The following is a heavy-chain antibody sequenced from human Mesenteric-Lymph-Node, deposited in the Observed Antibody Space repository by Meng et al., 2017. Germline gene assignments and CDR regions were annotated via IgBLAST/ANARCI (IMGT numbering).Heavy chain of an antibody. Sequence: SVKVSCKASGGTFSNYAISWVRQAPGQGLEWLGGIIPGLGTPHYAQKFQGRVTITADKSTSTAYMELSSLRSEDTAVYYCARGRYCSSTSCYYDWFDPWGQGTLVTVSS. CDR2: IIPGLGTP. J-gene: IGHJ5*02. CDR1: GGTFSNYA. V-gene: IGHV1-69*10. CDR3: ARGRYCSSTSCYYDWFDP. D-gene: IGHD2-2*01.